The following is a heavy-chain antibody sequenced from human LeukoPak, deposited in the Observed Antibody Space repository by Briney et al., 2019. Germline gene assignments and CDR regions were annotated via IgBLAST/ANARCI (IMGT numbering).Heavy chain of an antibody. J-gene: IGHJ4*02. CDR1: GYSFTSYW. V-gene: IGHV5-51*01. CDR3: ARQAVSGTHFAY. Sequence: GESLQISCKGSGYSFTSYWIGWVRQMPGKGLEGMGIICPGDSDTRYSPSFQGPVTISADKSISTAYLQWSSLKASDTAMYYCARQAVSGTHFAYWGQGTLVTVSS. D-gene: IGHD1-26*01. CDR2: ICPGDSDT.